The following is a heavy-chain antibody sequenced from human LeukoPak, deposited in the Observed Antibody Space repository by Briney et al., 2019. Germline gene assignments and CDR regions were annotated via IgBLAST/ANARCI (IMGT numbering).Heavy chain of an antibody. CDR2: IKQDGSEK. J-gene: IGHJ6*04. CDR3: AELGITMIGGV. V-gene: IGHV3-7*01. D-gene: IGHD3-10*02. CDR1: GLTFSDYW. Sequence: GGSLRLSCAASGLTFSDYWMSWVRQAPGKGLEWVASIKQDGSEKYYVDSVKGRFTISRDNAKNSLYLQMNSLRAEDTAVYYCAELGITMIGGVWGKGTTVTISS.